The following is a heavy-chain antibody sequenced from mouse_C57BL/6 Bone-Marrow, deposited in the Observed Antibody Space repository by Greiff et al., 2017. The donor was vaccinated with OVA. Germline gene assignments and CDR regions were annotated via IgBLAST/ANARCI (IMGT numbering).Heavy chain of an antibody. J-gene: IGHJ2*01. CDR2: IDPENGDT. CDR1: GFNIKDDY. Sequence: VQLQQSGAELVRPGASVKLSCTASGFNIKDDYMHWVKQRPEQGLEWIGWIDPENGDTEYAPKFQGKATITADTSSNTAYLQLSSLTSEDTAVYYCTLYYFDYWGQGTTLTVSS. V-gene: IGHV14-4*01. CDR3: TLYYFDY.